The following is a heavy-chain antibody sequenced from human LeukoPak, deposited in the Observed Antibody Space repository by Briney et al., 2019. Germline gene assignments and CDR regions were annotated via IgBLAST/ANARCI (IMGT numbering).Heavy chain of an antibody. CDR3: ATFGFYYHYYMDV. CDR1: GGTVTSSTYF. CDR2: ISYSGAT. Sequence: SETLSLTCTLSGGTVTSSTYFWGWIRQPPGKGLEWIGSISYSGATYYNPSLKSRISMSVHTSKNQFSLKLSSVTAADTAVYYCATFGFYYHYYMDVWGEGTTVTVSS. D-gene: IGHD3-10*01. V-gene: IGHV4-39*07. J-gene: IGHJ6*03.